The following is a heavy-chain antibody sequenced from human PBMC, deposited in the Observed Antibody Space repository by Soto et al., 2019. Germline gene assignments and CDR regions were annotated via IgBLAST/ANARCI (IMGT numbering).Heavy chain of an antibody. Sequence: GSLLLSCAASGFTFSSYGMHWVRQAPGKGLEWVAVISYDGSNKYYADSVKGRFTISRDNSKNTLYLQMKSLRAEDTAVYYCAKDFFPGNYYYYGMDVWGQGTTVTVSS. D-gene: IGHD3-3*01. CDR1: GFTFSSYG. CDR3: AKDFFPGNYYYYGMDV. CDR2: ISYDGSNK. V-gene: IGHV3-30*18. J-gene: IGHJ6*02.